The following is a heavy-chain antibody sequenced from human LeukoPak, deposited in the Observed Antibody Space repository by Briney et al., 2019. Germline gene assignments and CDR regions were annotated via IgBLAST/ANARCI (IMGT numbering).Heavy chain of an antibody. Sequence: ASVKVSCKASGGTFSSYAISWVRQAPGQGLEWMGIINPSGGSTSYAQKFQGRVTMTRDTSTSTVYMELSSLRSEDTAVYYCARGPAVAGYNWFDPWGQGTLVTVSS. J-gene: IGHJ5*02. V-gene: IGHV1-46*01. CDR3: ARGPAVAGYNWFDP. D-gene: IGHD6-19*01. CDR2: INPSGGST. CDR1: GGTFSSYA.